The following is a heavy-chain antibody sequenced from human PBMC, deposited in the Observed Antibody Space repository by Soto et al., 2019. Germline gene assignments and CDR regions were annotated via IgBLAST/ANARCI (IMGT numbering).Heavy chain of an antibody. J-gene: IGHJ6*02. D-gene: IGHD5-12*01. CDR2: SIPIFCTA. V-gene: IGHV1-69*13. Sequence: SVKVSCKASGGTFNNYPITWVRQAPGEGLEWMGGSIPIFCTANYAQKFQGRVTISVGESTSTAYMELSSLRSEDTAVYYCARGRGYSGDDHYYYFDMDVWGQGTTVTVSS. CDR1: GGTFNNYP. CDR3: ARGRGYSGDDHYYYFDMDV.